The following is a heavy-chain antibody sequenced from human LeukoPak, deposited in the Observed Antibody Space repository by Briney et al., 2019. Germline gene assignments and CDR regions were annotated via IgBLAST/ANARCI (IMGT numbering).Heavy chain of an antibody. CDR3: AKDPGVAYCGGDCLGGMYV. CDR2: ISYDGSNK. J-gene: IGHJ6*02. D-gene: IGHD2-21*02. V-gene: IGHV3-30*18. Sequence: GGSLRLSCAASGFTFSSYGMHWVRQAPGKGREWGAVISYDGSNKYYADSVKGRFTISRDNSKNTLYLQMNSLRAEDTAVYYCAKDPGVAYCGGDCLGGMYVWGQGTTVTVSS. CDR1: GFTFSSYG.